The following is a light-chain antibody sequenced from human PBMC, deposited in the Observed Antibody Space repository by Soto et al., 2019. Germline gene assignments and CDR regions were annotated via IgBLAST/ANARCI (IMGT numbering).Light chain of an antibody. CDR1: SSDIGSNNY. J-gene: IGLJ3*02. Sequence: QSALTQPAFVSGSPGQSITISCTGTSSDIGSNNYVSWFQQRPGKAPTLIIYEVSNRPSGVSTPFSGSKSGNTASLTISGLLPEDEAEYYCSSYTTTTRLFGGGTKLTVL. CDR3: SSYTTTTRL. CDR2: EVS. V-gene: IGLV2-14*01.